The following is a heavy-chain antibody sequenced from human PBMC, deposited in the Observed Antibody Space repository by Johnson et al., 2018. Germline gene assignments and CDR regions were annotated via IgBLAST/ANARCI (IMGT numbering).Heavy chain of an antibody. J-gene: IGHJ6*03. CDR3: AKDLNYYDTDQDYAYMDV. Sequence: VQLVQSGGGLVKPGRSLRLSGTASGFTFGDYVMRWFRQAPGKGLDRVSYICGSGGSTYYADSVKGRFTISRDKSKNTLYLQMNSLRAEDAAVYYCAKDLNYYDTDQDYAYMDVWGKGTTVTVSS. V-gene: IGHV3-23*04. CDR2: ICGSGGST. D-gene: IGHD3-22*01. CDR1: GFTFGDYV.